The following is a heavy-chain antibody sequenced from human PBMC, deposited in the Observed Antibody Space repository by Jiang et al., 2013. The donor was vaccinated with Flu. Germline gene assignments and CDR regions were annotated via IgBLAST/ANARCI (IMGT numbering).Heavy chain of an antibody. V-gene: IGHV3-30*03. CDR1: GFTFSSYG. Sequence: VESGGGVVQPGRSLRLSCAASGFTFSSYGMHWVRQAPGKGLEWVAVISYDGSNKYYADSVKGRFTISRDNSKNTLYLQMNSLRAEDTAVYYCASSDGAQWLVCYYWGQGTLVTVSS. D-gene: IGHD6-19*01. CDR2: ISYDGSNK. CDR3: ASSDGAQWLVCYY. J-gene: IGHJ4*02.